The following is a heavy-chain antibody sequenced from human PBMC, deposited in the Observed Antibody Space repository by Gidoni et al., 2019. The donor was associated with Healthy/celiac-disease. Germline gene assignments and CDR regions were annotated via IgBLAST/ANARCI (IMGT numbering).Heavy chain of an antibody. V-gene: IGHV1-18*01. D-gene: IGHD3-10*01. CDR1: GYTFTSYV. CDR3: AMHLGFGEFDYYYGMDV. CDR2: ISAYNGNT. J-gene: IGHJ6*02. Sequence: QVQLVQSGDEVKKPGAAVKVSCKASGYTFTSYVISWVRQAPGQGLEWMGWISAYNGNTNYAQKLQGRVTMTTDTSTSTAYMELRSLRSDDTAVYYCAMHLGFGEFDYYYGMDVWGQGITVTVSS.